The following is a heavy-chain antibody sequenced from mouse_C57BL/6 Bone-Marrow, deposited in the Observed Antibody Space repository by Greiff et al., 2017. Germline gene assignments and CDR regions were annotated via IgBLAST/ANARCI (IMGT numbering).Heavy chain of an antibody. J-gene: IGHJ2*01. CDR2: IWTGGGT. Sequence: QVQLKQSGPGLVAPSQSLSITCTVSGFSLTSYAISWVRQPPGKGLEWLGVIWTGGGTNDNSALNSRLSISKDNSKSQVFLKMNSLQTDDTARYYCARLLYDYDTGHYFDYWGQGTTLTVSS. CDR3: ARLLYDYDTGHYFDY. V-gene: IGHV2-9-1*01. CDR1: GFSLTSYA. D-gene: IGHD2-4*01.